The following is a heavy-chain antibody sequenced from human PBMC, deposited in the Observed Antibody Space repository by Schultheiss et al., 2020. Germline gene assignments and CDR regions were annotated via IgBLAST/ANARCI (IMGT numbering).Heavy chain of an antibody. J-gene: IGHJ4*02. Sequence: SETLSLTCTVSGGSISSGDYYWSWIRQPPGKGLEWIGEINHSGSTNYNPSLKSRVTISVDTSKNQFSLRLSSVTAADTAVYYCARGNDYKWDYWGQGTLVTVSS. D-gene: IGHD4-11*01. CDR3: ARGNDYKWDY. CDR2: INHSGST. V-gene: IGHV4-30-4*01. CDR1: GGSISSGDYY.